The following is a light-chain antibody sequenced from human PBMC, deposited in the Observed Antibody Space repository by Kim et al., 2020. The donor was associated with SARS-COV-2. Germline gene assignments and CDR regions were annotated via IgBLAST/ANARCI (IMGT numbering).Light chain of an antibody. CDR3: QVWDSSSWV. V-gene: IGLV3-9*01. J-gene: IGLJ3*02. CDR2: RDS. Sequence: VALGQTARITCGGNNIGSKKVHWYQQKPGQAPVLVIYRDSNRPSGIPERFSGSNSGNTATLTISRVQAGDEADYYCQVWDSSSWVFGGGTQLTVL. CDR1: NIGSKK.